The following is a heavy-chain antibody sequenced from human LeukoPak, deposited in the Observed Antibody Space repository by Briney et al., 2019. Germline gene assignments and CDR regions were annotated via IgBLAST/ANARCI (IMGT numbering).Heavy chain of an antibody. V-gene: IGHV4-59*01. CDR3: ARGSGWSGFDY. Sequence: SETLSLTCTVSGGSISSYYWSWIRQPPGMGLEWIGYIYYSGSTNYNPSLKSRVTISVDTSKNQFSLKLSSVTAADTAVYYCARGSGWSGFDYWGQGTLVTVSS. CDR1: GGSISSYY. D-gene: IGHD6-19*01. J-gene: IGHJ4*02. CDR2: IYYSGST.